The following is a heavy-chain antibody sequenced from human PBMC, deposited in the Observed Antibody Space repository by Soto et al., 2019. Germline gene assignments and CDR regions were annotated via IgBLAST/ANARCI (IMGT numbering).Heavy chain of an antibody. CDR3: ARDVGGYNAMFDY. V-gene: IGHV3-23*01. J-gene: IGHJ4*02. CDR2: ISGSGGST. CDR1: GLTFSSYA. Sequence: PGGSLRLSCAASGLTFSSYAMSWVRQAPGKGLEWVSAISGSGGSTYYADSVKGRFTISRDNSKGTLYLQMDTLRADDTALYYFARDVGGYNAMFDYWGQGXVVTVSS. D-gene: IGHD3-22*01.